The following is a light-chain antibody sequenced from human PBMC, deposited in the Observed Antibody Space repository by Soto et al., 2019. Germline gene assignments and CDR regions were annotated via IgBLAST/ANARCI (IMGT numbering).Light chain of an antibody. V-gene: IGLV2-11*02. J-gene: IGLJ1*01. CDR1: SSDVGGYDY. Sequence: QSALTQPRSVSGSPGQSVTISCTGTSSDVGGYDYVSWYQQHPGKAPKLMIYDVTKRPSGVPDLFSGSRSGNTASLTISGLQAEDDADSYCCSYAGNYTVNVFGTGTKLTVL. CDR2: DVT. CDR3: CSYAGNYTVNV.